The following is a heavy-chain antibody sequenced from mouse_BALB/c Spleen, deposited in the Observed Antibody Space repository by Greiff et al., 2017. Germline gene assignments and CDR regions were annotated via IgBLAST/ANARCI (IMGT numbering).Heavy chain of an antibody. D-gene: IGHD1-2*01. J-gene: IGHJ4*01. V-gene: IGHV1-14*01. Sequence: VQLKQSGPELVKPGASVKMSCKASGYTFTSYVMHWVKQKPGQGLEWIGYINPYNDGTKYNEKFKGKATLTSDKSSSTAYMELSSLTSEDSAVYYCARRGYYGYDYAMDYWGQGTSVTVSS. CDR3: ARRGYYGYDYAMDY. CDR1: GYTFTSYV. CDR2: INPYNDGT.